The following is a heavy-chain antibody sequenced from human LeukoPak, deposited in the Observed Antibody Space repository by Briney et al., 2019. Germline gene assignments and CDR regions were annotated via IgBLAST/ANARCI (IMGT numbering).Heavy chain of an antibody. J-gene: IGHJ5*02. CDR1: GFTFSSYG. Sequence: GGSLRLSCAASGFTFSSYGMHWVRQAPGKGLEWVAFIRYDGSNKYYADSVKGRFTISRDNSKNTLYLQMNSLRPEDTAVYYCARGSSGWFDDNWSDPWGQGTLVTVSS. D-gene: IGHD6-19*01. CDR2: IRYDGSNK. V-gene: IGHV3-30*02. CDR3: ARGSSGWFDDNWSDP.